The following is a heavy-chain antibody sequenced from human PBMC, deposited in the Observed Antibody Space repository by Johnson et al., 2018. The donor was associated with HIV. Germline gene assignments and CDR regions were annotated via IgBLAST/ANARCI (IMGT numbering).Heavy chain of an antibody. CDR3: AKGCRWLLERTYAFDI. D-gene: IGHD3-22*01. V-gene: IGHV3-33*06. J-gene: IGHJ3*02. Sequence: QVQLVESGGGVVQPGRSLRLSCAASGFTFSSFGMHWVRQAPGKGLEWVAVIWYDGSDKYYVDSVKGRFTISRDNSRNTVYLQMNSLRVEDTAVYYCAKGCRWLLERTYAFDIWGQGTMVTVSS. CDR2: IWYDGSDK. CDR1: GFTFSSFG.